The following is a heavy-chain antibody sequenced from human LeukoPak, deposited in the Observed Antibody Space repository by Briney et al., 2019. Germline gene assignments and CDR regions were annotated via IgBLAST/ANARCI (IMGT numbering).Heavy chain of an antibody. CDR1: GFIFSGYA. Sequence: PGGSLRLSCAVSGFIFSGYAMTWVRQAPGKGLEWVSAVSSTGGGTHYADSVKGRFTISRDNSKNTLYLQMNSLRAEDTAVYYCAKRLAVAGYFDYWGQGTLVTVSS. V-gene: IGHV3-23*01. J-gene: IGHJ4*02. CDR2: VSSTGGGT. D-gene: IGHD6-19*01. CDR3: AKRLAVAGYFDY.